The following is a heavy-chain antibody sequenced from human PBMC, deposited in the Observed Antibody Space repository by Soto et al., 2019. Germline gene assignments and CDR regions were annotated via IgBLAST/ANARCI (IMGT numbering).Heavy chain of an antibody. J-gene: IGHJ5*02. V-gene: IGHV3-33*01. Sequence: GGSLRLSCAASGFTFSSYGMHWVRQAPGKGLEWVAVIWYDGSNKYYADSVKDRFTISRDNSKNTLYLQMNSLRAEDTAVYYCARDPGIAAAGTWFDPWGQGTLVTVSS. CDR1: GFTFSSYG. CDR2: IWYDGSNK. D-gene: IGHD6-13*01. CDR3: ARDPGIAAAGTWFDP.